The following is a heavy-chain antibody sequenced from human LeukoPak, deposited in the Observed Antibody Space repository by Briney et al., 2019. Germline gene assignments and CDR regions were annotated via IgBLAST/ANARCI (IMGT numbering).Heavy chain of an antibody. D-gene: IGHD6-13*01. CDR1: GFTFSSYA. V-gene: IGHV3-23*01. CDR3: AKEVYSSSWYGIDY. CDR2: ISGSGGST. Sequence: PGGSLRLSCAASGFTFSSYAMSWVRQAPGRGLEWVSAISGSGGSTYYADSVKGRFTISRDNSKNTLYLQMNSLRAEDTAVYYCAKEVYSSSWYGIDYWGQGTLVTVSS. J-gene: IGHJ4*02.